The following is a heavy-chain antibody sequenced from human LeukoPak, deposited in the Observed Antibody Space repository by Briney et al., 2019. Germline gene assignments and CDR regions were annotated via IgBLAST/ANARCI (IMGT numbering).Heavy chain of an antibody. D-gene: IGHD2/OR15-2a*01. CDR1: GGSISISSDY. Sequence: SETLSLTCTVSGGSISISSDYWGWIRQPPGKGLEWIGDIYYSGTTNYNPSLKSRVTMSVDTSKNQFSLKLNSATAADTALYYCARRLSTRSYYLDDWGQGTLVTVSS. CDR2: IYYSGTT. V-gene: IGHV4-39*01. CDR3: ARRLSTRSYYLDD. J-gene: IGHJ4*02.